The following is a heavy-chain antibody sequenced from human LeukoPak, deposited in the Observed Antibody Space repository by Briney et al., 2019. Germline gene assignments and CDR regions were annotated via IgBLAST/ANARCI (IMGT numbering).Heavy chain of an antibody. CDR3: AKGVTSAYRDFDY. D-gene: IGHD3-22*01. J-gene: IGHJ4*02. CDR1: GFTFSIFA. Sequence: PGGSLRLSCAASGFTFSIFAMTWVRQAPGKGLEWVSAISGSGGSTYYADSVKGWFTISRDNSKNTLYLQMNSLRAEDTAVYYCAKGVTSAYRDFDYWGQGTLVTVSS. V-gene: IGHV3-23*01. CDR2: ISGSGGST.